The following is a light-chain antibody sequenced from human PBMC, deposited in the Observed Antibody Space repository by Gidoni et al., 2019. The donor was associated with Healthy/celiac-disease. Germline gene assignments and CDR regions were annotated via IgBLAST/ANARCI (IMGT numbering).Light chain of an antibody. CDR3: QAWDSSTAR. Sequence: SYELTHPTSVSVSPGQTASITCSGDKLGDKYACWYQQKPGQSPVLVIYQDSKRPSGIPERFSGSNSGNTATLTISGTQAMDEADYYCQAWDSSTARFGGGTKLTVL. CDR2: QDS. V-gene: IGLV3-1*01. CDR1: KLGDKY. J-gene: IGLJ2*01.